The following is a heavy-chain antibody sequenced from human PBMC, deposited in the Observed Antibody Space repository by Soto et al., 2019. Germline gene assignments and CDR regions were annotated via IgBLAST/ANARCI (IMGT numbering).Heavy chain of an antibody. V-gene: IGHV4-39*07. CDR2: IYYSGST. Sequence: SETLSLTCTVSGGSISSSSYYWGWIRQPPGKGLEWIGSIYYSGSTNYNPSLKSRVTISVDTSKNQFSLKLSSVTAADTAVYYCAINEGVIIHNPRLDYWGQGTLVTVSS. J-gene: IGHJ4*02. CDR3: AINEGVIIHNPRLDY. D-gene: IGHD3-10*01. CDR1: GGSISSSSYY.